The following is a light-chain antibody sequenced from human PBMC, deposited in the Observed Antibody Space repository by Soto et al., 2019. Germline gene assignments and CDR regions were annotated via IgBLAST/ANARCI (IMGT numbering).Light chain of an antibody. J-gene: IGLJ2*01. Sequence: QSALTQPASVSGSPGQSITISCTGTSSDVGAYNYVSWNQQHPGKAPKLMIYDVSNRPSGVSNRFSGSKSGNTASLTISGLQAEDEADYYCSSYTTSVTLVFGGGTKLTVL. CDR2: DVS. CDR3: SSYTTSVTLV. CDR1: SSDVGAYNY. V-gene: IGLV2-14*03.